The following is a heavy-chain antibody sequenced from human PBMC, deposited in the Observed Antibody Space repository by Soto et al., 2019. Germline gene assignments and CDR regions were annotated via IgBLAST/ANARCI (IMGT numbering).Heavy chain of an antibody. CDR2: IICSSNTI. CDR1: GFTVSSNY. V-gene: IGHV3-48*01. J-gene: IGHJ4*02. CDR3: AKGTGYCGGDCYPGATYINY. D-gene: IGHD2-21*01. Sequence: GGSLRLSSAASGFTVSSNYMSWVRQAPGKGLEVSYIICSSNTIYYADSVKGRFTISRDNSKNTLYLQMNSLRAEDTAVYYCAKGTGYCGGDCYPGATYINYWGQGTLVTVSS.